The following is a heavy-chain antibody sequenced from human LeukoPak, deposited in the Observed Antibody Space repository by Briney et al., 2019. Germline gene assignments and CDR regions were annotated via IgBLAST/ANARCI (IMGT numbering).Heavy chain of an antibody. Sequence: PSETLSLTCTLSGGSIRSYYWSWIRQRPGKGLEWIGYIYYSGSTNYNPSLKSRVTISVDTSKNQFSLKLSSVTAADTAVYYCARLTGYRIESAFDIWGQGTMVTVSS. V-gene: IGHV4-59*01. CDR3: ARLTGYRIESAFDI. CDR2: IYYSGST. J-gene: IGHJ3*02. CDR1: GGSIRSYY. D-gene: IGHD3-9*01.